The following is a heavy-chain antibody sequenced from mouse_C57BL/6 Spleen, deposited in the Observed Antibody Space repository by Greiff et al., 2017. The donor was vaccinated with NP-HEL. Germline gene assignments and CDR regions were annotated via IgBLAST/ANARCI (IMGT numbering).Heavy chain of an antibody. J-gene: IGHJ4*01. CDR2: IRSKSNNYAT. CDR1: GFSFNTYA. V-gene: IGHV10-1*01. D-gene: IGHD4-1*01. Sequence: EVQLVESGGGLVQPKGSLKLSCAASGFSFNTYAMNWVRQAPGKGLEWVARIRSKSNNYATYYADSVKDRFTISRYDSESMLYLQMNNLKTEDTAVYYCVRQGNWAYAMDYWGQGTSVTVSS. CDR3: VRQGNWAYAMDY.